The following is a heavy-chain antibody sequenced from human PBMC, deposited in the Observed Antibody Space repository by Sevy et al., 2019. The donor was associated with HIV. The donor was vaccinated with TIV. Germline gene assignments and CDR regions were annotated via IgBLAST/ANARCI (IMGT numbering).Heavy chain of an antibody. D-gene: IGHD6-19*01. CDR1: GGTFSSYA. CDR2: IIPFFGTE. CDR3: AREPLAVAGGYDAFDI. V-gene: IGHV1-69*13. J-gene: IGHJ3*02. Sequence: ASVKVSCKASGGTFSSYAISWVGQAPGKGVDWMGGIIPFFGTENSAQKFQGRATITAVESTSKAYMELSSLRSDDTAVYYCAREPLAVAGGYDAFDIWGQGTMVTVSS.